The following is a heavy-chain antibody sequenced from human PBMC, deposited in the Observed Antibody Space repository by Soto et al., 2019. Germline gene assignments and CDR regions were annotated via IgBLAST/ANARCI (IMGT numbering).Heavy chain of an antibody. D-gene: IGHD3-10*01. V-gene: IGHV2-5*02. CDR1: GFSLSTSGVG. CDR3: AHRYLAVRGVIDFDY. Sequence: QITLKESGPTLVKPTQTLTLTCTFSGFSLSTSGVGVGWIRQPPGKGLEWLALIYWDDDKRYSPSPKSRLTITKDTSKNQVVLTMTNMDPVDTATYYCAHRYLAVRGVIDFDYWGQGTLVTVSS. J-gene: IGHJ4*02. CDR2: IYWDDDK.